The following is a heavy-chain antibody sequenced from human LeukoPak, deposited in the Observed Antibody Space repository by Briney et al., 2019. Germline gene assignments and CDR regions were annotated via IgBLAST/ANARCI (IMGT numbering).Heavy chain of an antibody. CDR2: IIPIFGTA. Sequence: ASVKVSCKASGGTFSSYAISWVRQAPGQGLEWMGGIIPIFGTANYAQKFQGRVTITADKSTSTAYMELSSLRSEDTAVYYCARDLRGAYSYGAPYYYYGMDVWGKGTTVTVSS. D-gene: IGHD5-18*01. V-gene: IGHV1-69*06. CDR1: GGTFSSYA. J-gene: IGHJ6*04. CDR3: ARDLRGAYSYGAPYYYYGMDV.